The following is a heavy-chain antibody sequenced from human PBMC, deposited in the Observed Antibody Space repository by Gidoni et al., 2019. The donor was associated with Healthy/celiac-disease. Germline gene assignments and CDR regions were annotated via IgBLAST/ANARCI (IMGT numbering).Heavy chain of an antibody. D-gene: IGHD3-3*01. Sequence: QVQLQESGPGLVKPSETLSLTCTVSGGSISSYYSSWIRQPPGQGLEWIGNIYYSGSTNYNPSLKSRVTISVDTSKNQFSLKLSSVTAADTAVYYCAKAPVDVWSGLPYYMDVWGKGTTVTVSS. J-gene: IGHJ6*03. CDR2: IYYSGST. CDR3: AKAPVDVWSGLPYYMDV. CDR1: GGSISSYY. V-gene: IGHV4-59*01.